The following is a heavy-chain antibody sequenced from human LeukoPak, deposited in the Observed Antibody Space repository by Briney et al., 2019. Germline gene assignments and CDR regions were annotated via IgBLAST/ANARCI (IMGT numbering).Heavy chain of an antibody. CDR3: AKDSGYCSGGSCDFDY. CDR1: GFTFSSYW. CDR2: ISGSGGST. D-gene: IGHD2-15*01. Sequence: PGGSLRLSCAASGFTFSSYWMSWVRQAPGKGLEGVSAISGSGGSTYYADSVKGRFTISRDNSKNTLYLQMNSLRAEDTAVYYCAKDSGYCSGGSCDFDYWGQGTLVTVSS. V-gene: IGHV3-23*01. J-gene: IGHJ4*02.